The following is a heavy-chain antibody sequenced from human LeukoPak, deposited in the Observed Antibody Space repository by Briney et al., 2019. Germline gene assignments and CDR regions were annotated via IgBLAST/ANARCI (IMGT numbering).Heavy chain of an antibody. CDR3: ARDQGPTRGRLGELSFADFDY. J-gene: IGHJ4*02. CDR2: ISAYNGNT. CDR1: GYTFTSYG. Sequence: GASVNVSCKASGYTFTSYGISWVRQAPGQGLEWMGRISAYNGNTNYAQKLQGRVTMTTDTSTSTAYMELRSLRSDDTAVYYCARDQGPTRGRLGELSFADFDYWGQGTLVTVSS. D-gene: IGHD3-16*02. V-gene: IGHV1-18*01.